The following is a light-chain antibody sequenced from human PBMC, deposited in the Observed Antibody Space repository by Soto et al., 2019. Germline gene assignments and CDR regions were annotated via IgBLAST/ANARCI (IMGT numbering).Light chain of an antibody. CDR3: MQATQSSWT. CDR1: QILVHNDGNTY. V-gene: IGKV2-24*01. Sequence: DVVMTQSPLSLPVTLVHPASISCRSSQILVHNDGNTYLSWFQQRPGQPPRLLIYKVSDRFSGVPDRFSGSGAGTDFTLTISRVEAEDVGVYYCMQATQSSWTFGQGTKVDIK. CDR2: KVS. J-gene: IGKJ1*01.